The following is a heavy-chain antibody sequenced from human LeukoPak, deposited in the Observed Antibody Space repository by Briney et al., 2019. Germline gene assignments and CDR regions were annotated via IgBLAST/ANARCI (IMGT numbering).Heavy chain of an antibody. J-gene: IGHJ5*02. CDR1: GDSVSSNSVT. V-gene: IGHV6-1*01. CDR2: TYYRSTWYN. CDR3: ARRLTQYDCFDP. Sequence: SQTLSLTCAISGDSVSSNSVTWNWIRQSPSRGLEWLGRTYYRSTWYNDYAVSVRGRITVSPDTSKNLFSLHLNSVTPEDTAVYYCARRLTQYDCFDPWGQGILVTVSS. D-gene: IGHD2-2*01.